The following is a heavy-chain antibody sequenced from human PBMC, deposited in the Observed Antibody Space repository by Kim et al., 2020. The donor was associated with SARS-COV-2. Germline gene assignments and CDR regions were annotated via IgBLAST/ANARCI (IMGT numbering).Heavy chain of an antibody. CDR2: IKQDGSEK. CDR1: GFTFSSYW. Sequence: GGSLRLSCAASGFTFSSYWMSWVRQAPGKGLEWVANIKQDGSEKYYVDSVKGRFTISRDNAKNSLYLQMNSLRAEDTAVYYCASRPLRFLEWYFDYWGQGTLVTVSS. CDR3: ASRPLRFLEWYFDY. J-gene: IGHJ4*02. D-gene: IGHD3-3*01. V-gene: IGHV3-7*03.